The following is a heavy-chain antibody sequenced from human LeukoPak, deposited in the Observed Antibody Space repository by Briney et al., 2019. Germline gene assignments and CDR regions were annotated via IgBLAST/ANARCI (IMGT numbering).Heavy chain of an antibody. CDR1: GFTFSSYG. D-gene: IGHD2-2*01. V-gene: IGHV3-30*02. CDR2: IRYDGSNK. J-gene: IGHJ4*02. CDR3: AKEGVICSSTSCYGYFDY. Sequence: GGSLRLSCAASGFTFSSYGMHWVRQAPGKGLEWVAFIRYDGSNKYYADSVKGRFTISRDNSKNTVYLQMNSLRAEDTAVYYCAKEGVICSSTSCYGYFDYWGQGTLVTVSS.